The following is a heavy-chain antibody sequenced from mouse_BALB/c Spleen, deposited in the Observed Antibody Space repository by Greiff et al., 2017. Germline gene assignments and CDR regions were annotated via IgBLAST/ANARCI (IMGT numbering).Heavy chain of an antibody. D-gene: IGHD2-14*01. Sequence: EVQLVESGPGLVKPSQSLSLTCTVTGYSITSDYAWNWIRQFPGNKLEWMGYISYSGSTSYNPSLKSRISITRDTSKNQFFLQLNSVTTEDTATYYCARYYRYDWAWFAYWGQGTLVTVSA. CDR3: ARYYRYDWAWFAY. CDR1: GYSITSDYA. V-gene: IGHV3-2*02. CDR2: ISYSGST. J-gene: IGHJ3*01.